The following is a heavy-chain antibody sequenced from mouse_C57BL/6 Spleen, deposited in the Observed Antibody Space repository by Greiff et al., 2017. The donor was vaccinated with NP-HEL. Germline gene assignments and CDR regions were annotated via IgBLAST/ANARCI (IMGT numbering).Heavy chain of an antibody. Sequence: VQLQESGPGMVKPSQSLSLTCTVTGYSITSGYDWHWIRHFPGNKLEWMGYISYSGSTNYNPSLKSRISITHDTSKNHFFLKLNSVTTEDTATYYCASGSSSAWFAYWGQGTLVTVSA. J-gene: IGHJ3*01. CDR3: ASGSSSAWFAY. CDR1: GYSITSGYD. CDR2: ISYSGST. V-gene: IGHV3-1*01. D-gene: IGHD1-1*01.